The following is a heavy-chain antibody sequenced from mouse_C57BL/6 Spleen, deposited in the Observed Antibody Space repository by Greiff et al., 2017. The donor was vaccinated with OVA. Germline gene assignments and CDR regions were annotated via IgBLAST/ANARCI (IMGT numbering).Heavy chain of an antibody. CDR1: GFTFSSYA. CDR3: ARDTHYYCSSAWFAY. D-gene: IGHD1-1*01. CDR2: ISDGGSYT. V-gene: IGHV5-4*01. J-gene: IGHJ3*01. Sequence: EVQLVESGGGLVKPGGSLKLSCEASGFTFSSYAMSWVRQPPDQRLEWVATISDGGSYTYYTDNVKGRFTISRDHAKNNLYLQMSQLKSEDTAMYYCARDTHYYCSSAWFAYWGQGTLVTVS.